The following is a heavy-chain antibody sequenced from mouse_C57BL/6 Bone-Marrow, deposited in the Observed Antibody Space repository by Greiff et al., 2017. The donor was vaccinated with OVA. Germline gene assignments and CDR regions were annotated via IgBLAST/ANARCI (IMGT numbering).Heavy chain of an antibody. CDR1: GYTFTDYN. CDR2: INPNNGGT. D-gene: IGHD3-2*01. Sequence: EVQLQQSGPELVKPGASVKMSCKASGYTFTDYNMHWVKQRHGKSLEWIGYINPNNGGTSYNQKFKGKATLTVNKSSSTAYMELRSLTSEDSAVYYCGLRQRYAMDYWGQGTSVTVSS. CDR3: GLRQRYAMDY. V-gene: IGHV1-22*01. J-gene: IGHJ4*01.